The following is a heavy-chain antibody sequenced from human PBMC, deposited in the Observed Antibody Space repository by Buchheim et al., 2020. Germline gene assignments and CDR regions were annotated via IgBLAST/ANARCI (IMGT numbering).Heavy chain of an antibody. J-gene: IGHJ4*02. CDR3: ARDYRPIVGATIDY. CDR1: GFTFSSYG. CDR2: IWYDGSNK. Sequence: QVQLVESGGGVVQPGRSLRLSCAASGFTFSSYGMHWVRQAPGKGLEWVAVIWYDGSNKYYADSVKGRFPISRDNSKHTLYLQMNSLRAEDTAVYYCARDYRPIVGATIDYWGQGTL. D-gene: IGHD1-26*01. V-gene: IGHV3-33*01.